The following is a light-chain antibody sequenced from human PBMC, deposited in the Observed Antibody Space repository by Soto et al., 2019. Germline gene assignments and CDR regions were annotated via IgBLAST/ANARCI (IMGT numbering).Light chain of an antibody. CDR3: QQYGSSGT. CDR1: QSVSKNY. Sequence: EIVLTQSPGTLSLSPGERATLSCRASQSVSKNYLAWYKQKPGQAPRLLIYGASNRATGIPDRFSVSGSGTDFTLTISRLEPEDFAVYDCQQYGSSGTFGQGTKVDIK. CDR2: GAS. J-gene: IGKJ1*01. V-gene: IGKV3-20*01.